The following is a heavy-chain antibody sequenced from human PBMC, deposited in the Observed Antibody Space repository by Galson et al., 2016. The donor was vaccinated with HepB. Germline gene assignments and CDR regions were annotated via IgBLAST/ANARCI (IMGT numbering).Heavy chain of an antibody. CDR1: GFSFISHD. V-gene: IGHV3-23*01. J-gene: IGHJ4*02. CDR2: ISGRGGTT. D-gene: IGHD5-24*01. Sequence: SLRLSCAVSGFSFISHDMSWVRQAPGKGLEWVSYISGRGGTTYYADSVKGRFTISRDNSKNTLYLQLNSLSDEDTAVYYCASRYGDSWRPFAFDYWGQGTLVTVSS. CDR3: ASRYGDSWRPFAFDY.